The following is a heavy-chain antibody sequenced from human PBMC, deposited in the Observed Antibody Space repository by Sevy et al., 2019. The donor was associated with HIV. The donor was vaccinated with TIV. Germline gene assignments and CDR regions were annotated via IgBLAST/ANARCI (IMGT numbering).Heavy chain of an antibody. CDR1: GGSISSSSYY. D-gene: IGHD3-22*01. CDR3: ARHVVSGTMIVPYYFDY. Sequence: SETLSLTCTVSGGSISSSSYYWGWIRQPPGKGLEWIGSIYYSGSTYYNPSLKSRVTISVDTSKNQFSLKLSSVTAADTAVYYCARHVVSGTMIVPYYFDYWGQGTLVTVSS. CDR2: IYYSGST. J-gene: IGHJ4*02. V-gene: IGHV4-39*01.